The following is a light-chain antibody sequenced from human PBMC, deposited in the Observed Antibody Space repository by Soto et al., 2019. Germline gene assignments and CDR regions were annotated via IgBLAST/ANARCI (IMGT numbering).Light chain of an antibody. CDR3: QESYSTPAVS. Sequence: DIQITQSPSSLSASLGDRVTITCRSSQNIDNYLNWYQHKPAKAPKLLIYATSTLQSAVPARFSGSGSGTEFTLTISSLQAEDFATSFCQESYSTPAVSFGGGTKVDIK. CDR2: ATS. V-gene: IGKV1-39*01. CDR1: QNIDNY. J-gene: IGKJ4*01.